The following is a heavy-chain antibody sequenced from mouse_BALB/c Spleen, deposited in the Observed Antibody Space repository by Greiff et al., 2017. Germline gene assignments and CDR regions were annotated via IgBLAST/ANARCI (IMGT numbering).Heavy chain of an antibody. CDR2: IYPGNSDT. Sequence: EVQLQQSGTVLARPGASVKMSCKASGYSFTSYWMHWVKQRPGQGLEWIGAIYPGNSDTSYNQKFKGKAKLTAVTSASTAYMELSSLTNEDSAVYYCTRSWHGYDEAWFAYWGQGTLVTVSA. CDR3: TRSWHGYDEAWFAY. J-gene: IGHJ3*01. D-gene: IGHD2-2*01. CDR1: GYSFTSYW. V-gene: IGHV1-5*01.